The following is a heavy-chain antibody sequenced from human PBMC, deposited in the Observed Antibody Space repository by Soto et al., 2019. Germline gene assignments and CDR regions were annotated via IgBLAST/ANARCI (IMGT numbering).Heavy chain of an antibody. D-gene: IGHD6-13*01. V-gene: IGHV3-30*18. J-gene: IGHJ6*02. Sequence: QVQLVESGGGVVQPGRSLRLSCAASGFTFSSYGMHWVRQAPGKGLEWVAVISYDGSNKYYADSVKGRFTISRDNSKNTLYLQMNSLRAEDTDVYYCAKDLGAAGPNLAHYYYYGMDVWGQGTTVTVSS. CDR3: AKDLGAAGPNLAHYYYYGMDV. CDR1: GFTFSSYG. CDR2: ISYDGSNK.